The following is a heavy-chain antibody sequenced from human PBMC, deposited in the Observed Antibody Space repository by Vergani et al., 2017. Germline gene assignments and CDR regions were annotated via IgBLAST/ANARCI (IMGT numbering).Heavy chain of an antibody. Sequence: EVQLVESGGDLVQPGGSLRLSCAASGFTFSSYWMSWVRQAPGKGLEWVANIKHEGSEKYYVDSGKGRFTISRDKAKNSLYLQMNSLRAEDTAVYYCASEWWDSSCWYIRYYYYGMDVWGQGTTVTVSS. V-gene: IGHV3-7*01. CDR2: IKHEGSEK. CDR3: ASEWWDSSCWYIRYYYYGMDV. J-gene: IGHJ6*02. CDR1: GFTFSSYW. D-gene: IGHD6-19*01.